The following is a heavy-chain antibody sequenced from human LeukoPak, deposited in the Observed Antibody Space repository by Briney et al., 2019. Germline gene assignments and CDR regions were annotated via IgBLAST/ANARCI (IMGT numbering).Heavy chain of an antibody. D-gene: IGHD7-27*01. CDR1: GGPFRGYY. Sequence: SETLSLTCAVYGGPFRGYYWNWIRQPPGKGLEWIGEINHSGSTNYNPSLKSRVTISLDTSKNQFSLKLSSVTAADTAVYYCARGRNWGETFDYWGQGTLVTVSS. J-gene: IGHJ4*02. CDR3: ARGRNWGETFDY. V-gene: IGHV4-34*01. CDR2: INHSGST.